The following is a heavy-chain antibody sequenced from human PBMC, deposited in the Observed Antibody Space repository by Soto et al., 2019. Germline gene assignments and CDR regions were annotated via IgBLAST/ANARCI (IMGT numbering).Heavy chain of an antibody. D-gene: IGHD3-3*01. CDR1: GFTVSSNY. CDR3: ARGGYYDFWSGSFIGAFDY. Sequence: GGSLRLSCAASGFTVSSNYMSWVRQAPGKGLEWVSVIYSGGSTYYADSVKGRFTISRDNSKNTLYLQMNSLRAEDTAVYYCARGGYYDFWSGSFIGAFDYWGQGTLVTVSS. J-gene: IGHJ4*02. CDR2: IYSGGST. V-gene: IGHV3-53*01.